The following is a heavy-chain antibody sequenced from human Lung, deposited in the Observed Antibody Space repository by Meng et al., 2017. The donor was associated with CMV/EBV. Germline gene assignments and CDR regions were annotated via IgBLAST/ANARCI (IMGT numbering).Heavy chain of an antibody. J-gene: IGHJ6*01. CDR1: GFTFDDYA. Sequence: GGSLRLXCAASGFTFDDYAMHWVRQAPGKGLEWVSLISWDGGSTYYADSVKGRFTISRDNSKNSLYLQMNSLRAEDTALYYCAKGLRYYYGMDVWGQGTTVTVDS. V-gene: IGHV3-43D*03. D-gene: IGHD6-19*01. CDR2: ISWDGGST. CDR3: AKGLRYYYGMDV.